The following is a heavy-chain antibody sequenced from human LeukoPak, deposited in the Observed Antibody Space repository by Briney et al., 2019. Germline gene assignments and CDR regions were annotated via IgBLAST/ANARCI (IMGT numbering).Heavy chain of an antibody. CDR3: AKDLTWDTAMVSGFDY. CDR2: IYASGST. V-gene: IGHV4-4*07. J-gene: IGHJ4*02. D-gene: IGHD5-18*01. Sequence: SETLSLTCTVSGASITSYYWSWIRQPAGKGLEWIGRIYASGSTTYNPSLKSRVTMAVDTSKTQFSLKLSSVTAADTAVYYCAKDLTWDTAMVSGFDYWGQGTLVTVSS. CDR1: GASITSYY.